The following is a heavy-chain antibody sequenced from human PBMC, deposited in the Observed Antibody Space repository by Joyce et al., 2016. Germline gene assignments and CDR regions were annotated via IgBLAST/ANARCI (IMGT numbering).Heavy chain of an antibody. D-gene: IGHD6-19*01. J-gene: IGHJ4*02. CDR1: EYRFTSYW. V-gene: IGHV5-51*01. CDR3: ARGDVAVAGRAFDY. CDR2: IDPGDSET. Sequence: EVQMVQSGAEVKKPGESLKISCKGSEYRFTSYWIAWVRQKPGEGLQWMGIIDPGDSETRYSPSFEGQVTISADKSITTAYLQWSSLKASDSAMYYCARGDVAVAGRAFDYWGQGTLVTVSS.